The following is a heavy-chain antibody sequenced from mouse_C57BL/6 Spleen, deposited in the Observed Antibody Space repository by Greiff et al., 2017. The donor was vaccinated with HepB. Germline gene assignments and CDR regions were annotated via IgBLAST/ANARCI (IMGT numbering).Heavy chain of an antibody. CDR3: ARSGALLLRT. J-gene: IGHJ1*03. CDR1: GYAFSSYW. V-gene: IGHV1-80*01. CDR2: IYPGDGDT. Sequence: VKLQESGAELVKPGASVKISCKASGYAFSSYWMNWVKQRPGKGLEWIGQIYPGDGDTNYNGKFKGKATLTADKSSSTAYMLLSSLTSEDSAVYFCARSGALLLRTWGTGTTVTVSS. D-gene: IGHD1-1*01.